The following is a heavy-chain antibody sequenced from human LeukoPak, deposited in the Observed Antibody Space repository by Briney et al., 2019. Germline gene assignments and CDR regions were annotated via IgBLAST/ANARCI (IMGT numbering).Heavy chain of an antibody. V-gene: IGHV5-51*01. D-gene: IGHD3-22*01. J-gene: IGHJ5*02. CDR3: ARSYDSSGYQSTWYNWFDP. Sequence: GESLKISCKGSGYSFTSYWIGWVRQMPGKGLEWMGIIYPGDSDTRYSPSFQGQVTISADKSISTAYLQWSSLKASDTAMYYCARSYDSSGYQSTWYNWFDPWGQGTLVTVSS. CDR2: IYPGDSDT. CDR1: GYSFTSYW.